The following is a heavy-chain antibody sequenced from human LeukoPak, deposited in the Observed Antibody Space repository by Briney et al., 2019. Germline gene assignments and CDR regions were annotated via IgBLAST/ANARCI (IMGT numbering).Heavy chain of an antibody. D-gene: IGHD3-16*01. V-gene: IGHV3-15*01. Sequence: GGSLRLSCEASGFIFLDAWMNGVRQAPGKRLEWVGRMKSKGSGGTTEYAAPVKGRFQISREDSKHTLFLHMCRLRIGDTATYYCAWGGTIYYDMAVWGQGTTVTV. CDR1: GFIFLDAW. CDR2: MKSKGSGGTT. CDR3: AWGGTIYYDMAV. J-gene: IGHJ6*02.